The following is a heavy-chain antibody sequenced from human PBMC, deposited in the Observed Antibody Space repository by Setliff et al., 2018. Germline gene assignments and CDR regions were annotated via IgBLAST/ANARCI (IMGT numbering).Heavy chain of an antibody. CDR2: ISHSGST. D-gene: IGHD3-3*01. CDR1: GYSINSDCF. J-gene: IGHJ5*02. V-gene: IGHV4-38-2*01. CDR3: VRGFTFFGVVKLERWFDP. Sequence: LSLTCAVSGYSINSDCFWGWIRQPPGKGLEWIGTISHSGSTSYNSSLKSRVTMSVDTSKNQFFLKLSSVTAADTAVYYCVRGFTFFGVVKLERWFDPWGQGTLVTVSS.